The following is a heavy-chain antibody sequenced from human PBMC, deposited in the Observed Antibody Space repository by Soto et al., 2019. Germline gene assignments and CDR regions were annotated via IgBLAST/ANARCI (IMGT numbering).Heavy chain of an antibody. CDR3: AKDGAAGSVLDV. D-gene: IGHD6-13*01. Sequence: EVQLVESGGGLVKPGGSLRLSCSASGFTFSATGMNWVRQAPGMGPEWVSSISSGSEYIFYGDSVQGRLTISRDNAKNSVYLQLNNLRAEDTAVYYCAKDGAAGSVLDVWGQGTTVTVSS. J-gene: IGHJ6*02. CDR2: ISSGSEYI. CDR1: GFTFSATG. V-gene: IGHV3-21*02.